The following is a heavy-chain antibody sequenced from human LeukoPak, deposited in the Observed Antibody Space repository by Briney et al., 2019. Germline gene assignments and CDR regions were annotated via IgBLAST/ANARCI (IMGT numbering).Heavy chain of an antibody. CDR1: GFTFSNYD. D-gene: IGHD6-19*01. Sequence: GGSLRLSCAASGFTFSNYDIHWARQAPGEGLEWLAYVPKDGRVKHYADSVKDRFTASRDNSANTVYLQMNSLRPEDTAVYYCARDLMWLVDYWGQGTLLTVSS. V-gene: IGHV3-30*03. CDR3: ARDLMWLVDY. CDR2: VPKDGRVK. J-gene: IGHJ4*02.